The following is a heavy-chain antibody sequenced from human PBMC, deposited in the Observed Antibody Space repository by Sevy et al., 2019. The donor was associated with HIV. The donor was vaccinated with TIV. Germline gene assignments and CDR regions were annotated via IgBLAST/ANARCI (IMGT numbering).Heavy chain of an antibody. CDR2: LSGSGTRT. V-gene: IGHV3-23*01. D-gene: IGHD2-15*01. Sequence: GGSLRLSCAASAFTFSSYAMSWVRQAPGKGLEWVSGLSGSGTRTYYADSVKGRFTISRDNSKNTLFLQMNSLRAEDTAVYYCANGGVMVVAATPNYGMDVWGQGTTVTVSS. CDR3: ANGGVMVVAATPNYGMDV. J-gene: IGHJ6*02. CDR1: AFTFSSYA.